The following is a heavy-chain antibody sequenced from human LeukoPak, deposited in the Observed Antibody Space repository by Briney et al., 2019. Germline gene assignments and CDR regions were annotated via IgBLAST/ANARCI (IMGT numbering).Heavy chain of an antibody. CDR3: ARGYCSGGSCYSRWFDP. Sequence: ASVKVSCKASGGTFSSYAINWVRQAPGQGLEWMGGIIPILGTAKSTQNFQGRVTITADEFTSTVYMELSSLRSEDTAVYYCARGYCSGGSCYSRWFDPWGQGTLVTVSS. CDR1: GGTFSSYA. CDR2: IIPILGTA. D-gene: IGHD2-15*01. V-gene: IGHV1-69*13. J-gene: IGHJ5*02.